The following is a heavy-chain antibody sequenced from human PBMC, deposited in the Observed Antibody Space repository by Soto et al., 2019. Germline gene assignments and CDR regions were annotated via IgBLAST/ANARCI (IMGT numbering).Heavy chain of an antibody. D-gene: IGHD6-13*01. CDR2: ISGSGGST. V-gene: IGHV3-23*01. J-gene: IGHJ4*02. CDR1: GFTFSSYA. CDR3: AKPSDRIAAAGYYFDY. Sequence: EVQLLESGGGLVQPGGSLRLSCAASGFTFSSYAMSWVRQAPGKGLEWVSAISGSGGSTYYADSVKGRFTISRDNSKNTLYLQMNSLRAEDTAVYYCAKPSDRIAAAGYYFDYWGQGTLVTVSS.